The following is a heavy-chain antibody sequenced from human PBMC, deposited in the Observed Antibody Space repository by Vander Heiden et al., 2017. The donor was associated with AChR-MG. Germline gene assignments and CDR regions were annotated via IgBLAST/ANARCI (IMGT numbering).Heavy chain of an antibody. CDR3: AKVPATLGGFGMDV. Sequence: EVQLVESGGGLVQPGGSLRLSCAASGFTFSSYWMHWVRKAPGKGLVWVSRINSDGSSTSYADSVKGRFTISRDNAKNTLYLQMNSLRAEDTAVYYCAKVPATLGGFGMDVWGQGTTVTVSS. V-gene: IGHV3-74*01. CDR2: INSDGSST. CDR1: GFTFSSYW. D-gene: IGHD2-2*01. J-gene: IGHJ6*02.